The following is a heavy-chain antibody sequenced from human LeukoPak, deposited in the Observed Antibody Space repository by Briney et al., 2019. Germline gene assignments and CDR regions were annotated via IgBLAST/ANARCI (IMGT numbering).Heavy chain of an antibody. Sequence: GGSLRLSCAASGFTFSSYSMNWFRQAPGKGLEWVGFIRSKAYGGTTEYAASVKGRFTISRDDSKSIAYLQMNSLKTEDTAVYYCTRLAAAGTSWGQGTLVTVSS. J-gene: IGHJ4*02. CDR2: IRSKAYGGTT. CDR3: TRLAAAGTS. CDR1: GFTFSSYS. D-gene: IGHD6-13*01. V-gene: IGHV3-49*03.